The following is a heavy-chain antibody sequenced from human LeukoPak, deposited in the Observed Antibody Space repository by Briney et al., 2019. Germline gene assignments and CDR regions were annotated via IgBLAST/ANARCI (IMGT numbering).Heavy chain of an antibody. CDR3: ARDLASGYDLDY. J-gene: IGHJ4*02. Sequence: ASVKVSCKASGYTFTSYGISWVRQAPGQGLEWMGWISACNGNTNYAQKLQGRVTMTTDTSTSTAYMELRSLRSDDTAVYYCARDLASGYDLDYWGQGTLVTVSS. CDR1: GYTFTSYG. V-gene: IGHV1-18*01. D-gene: IGHD5-12*01. CDR2: ISACNGNT.